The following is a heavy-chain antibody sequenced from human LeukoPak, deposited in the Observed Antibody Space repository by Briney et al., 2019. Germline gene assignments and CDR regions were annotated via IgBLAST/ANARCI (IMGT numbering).Heavy chain of an antibody. CDR3: AREDWGA. D-gene: IGHD7-27*01. Sequence: GGSLRLSCAASGFTFSSYGMHWVRQAPGKGLEWVAVISYDGSNKYYADSVKGRFTISRDNSKNTLYLQMNSLRAEDTAVYYCAREDWGAWGQGTLVTVSS. CDR1: GFTFSSYG. J-gene: IGHJ5*02. V-gene: IGHV3-30*03. CDR2: ISYDGSNK.